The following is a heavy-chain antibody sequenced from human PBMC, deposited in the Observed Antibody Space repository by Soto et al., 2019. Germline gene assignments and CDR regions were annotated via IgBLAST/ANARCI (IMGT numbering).Heavy chain of an antibody. J-gene: IGHJ4*02. Sequence: ASVKVSCKASGYTFISYGIHWVRHAPGQRLEWMGWINAYNGNTKYSQKFQDRVTIARDTSANTAFMELSSLRSEDTAVYYCARGSAAAGPYYFDYWAQGTLVTVSS. CDR3: ARGSAAAGPYYFDY. CDR1: GYTFISYG. D-gene: IGHD6-13*01. V-gene: IGHV1-3*01. CDR2: INAYNGNT.